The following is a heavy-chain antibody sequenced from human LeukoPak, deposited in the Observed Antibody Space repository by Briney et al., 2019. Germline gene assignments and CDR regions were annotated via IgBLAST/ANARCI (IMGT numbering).Heavy chain of an antibody. CDR3: ARGPGYCSSISCRPFDP. D-gene: IGHD2-2*01. J-gene: IGHJ5*02. CDR2: IYTSGST. Sequence: SETLSLTCTVSGGSISTYYWSWIRQPAGKGLEWIGRIYTSGSTNYNPSLKSRVTMSVDTSKNQFSLKLSSVTAADTAVYYCARGPGYCSSISCRPFDPWGQGTLVTVSS. V-gene: IGHV4-4*07. CDR1: GGSISTYY.